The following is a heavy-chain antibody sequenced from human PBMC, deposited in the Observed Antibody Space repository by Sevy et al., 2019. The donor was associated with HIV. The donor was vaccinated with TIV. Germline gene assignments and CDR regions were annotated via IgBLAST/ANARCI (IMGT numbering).Heavy chain of an antibody. J-gene: IGHJ4*02. CDR2: IVVGSGNT. D-gene: IGHD6-13*01. CDR3: AAVGGIAAAGSSFPSDY. Sequence: ASVKVSCKASGFTFTSSAVQWMRQARGQRLEWIGWIVVGSGNTNYAQKFQERVTITRDMSTSTAYMELSSLRSEDTAVYYWAAVGGIAAAGSSFPSDYWGQGTLVTVSS. CDR1: GFTFTSSA. V-gene: IGHV1-58*01.